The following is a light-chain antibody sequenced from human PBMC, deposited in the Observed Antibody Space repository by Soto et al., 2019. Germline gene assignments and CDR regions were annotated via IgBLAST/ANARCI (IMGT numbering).Light chain of an antibody. CDR2: LNNDGSH. CDR3: QTWGTGSWV. CDR1: SGHSSYA. V-gene: IGLV4-69*01. Sequence: QPVLTQSPSASASLGASVKLTCTLSSGHSSYAIAWHQKQPGKGPRYLMDLNNDGSHTKGDGIPDRFSGSSSGADRYLTISSLQSEDEADYYCQTWGTGSWVFGGGTKLTVL. J-gene: IGLJ3*02.